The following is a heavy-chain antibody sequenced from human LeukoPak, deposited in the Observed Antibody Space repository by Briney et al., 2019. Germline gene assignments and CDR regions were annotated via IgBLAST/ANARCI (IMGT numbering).Heavy chain of an antibody. CDR3: ASSIRGSPSNWFDP. J-gene: IGHJ5*02. Sequence: GASVKVSCKASGYTFTSYYMHWVRQAPGQGLEWMGGIIPIFGTANYAQKFQGRVTITADKSTSTAYMELSSLRSEDTAVYYCASSIRGSPSNWFDPWGQGTLVTVSS. CDR2: IIPIFGTA. CDR1: GYTFTSYY. D-gene: IGHD2-15*01. V-gene: IGHV1-69*06.